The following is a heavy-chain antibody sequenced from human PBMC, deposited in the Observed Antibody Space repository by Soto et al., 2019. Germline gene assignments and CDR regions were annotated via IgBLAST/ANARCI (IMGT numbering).Heavy chain of an antibody. Sequence: ASVKVSCKASGGTFSSYAISWVRQAPGQGLEWMGGIIPIFGTANYAQKFQVRVTITADESTSTAYMELSSLRSEDTAVYYCARDRMRYCSGGSCWAPIYGMDVWGQGTTVTVSS. CDR1: GGTFSSYA. D-gene: IGHD2-15*01. V-gene: IGHV1-69*13. CDR2: IIPIFGTA. J-gene: IGHJ6*02. CDR3: ARDRMRYCSGGSCWAPIYGMDV.